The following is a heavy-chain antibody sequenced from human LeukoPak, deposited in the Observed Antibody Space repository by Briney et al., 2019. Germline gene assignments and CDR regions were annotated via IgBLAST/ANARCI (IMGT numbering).Heavy chain of an antibody. J-gene: IGHJ4*02. CDR2: IYYSGST. D-gene: IGHD3-16*01. CDR3: AGLAGGLAWVHDY. CDR1: GGSISSGGYY. V-gene: IGHV4-31*03. Sequence: PSQTLSLTCTVSGGSISSGGYYWSWIRQHPGKGLEWIGYIYYSGSTYYNPSLKSRVTISVDTSKNQFSLKLSSVTAADTAVYYCAGLAGGLAWVHDYWGQGTLVTVSS.